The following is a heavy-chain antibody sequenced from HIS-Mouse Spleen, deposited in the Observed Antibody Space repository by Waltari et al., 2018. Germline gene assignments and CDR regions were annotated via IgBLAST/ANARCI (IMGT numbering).Heavy chain of an antibody. J-gene: IGHJ2*01. CDR3: AREIPYSSSWYDWYFDL. V-gene: IGHV4-39*07. CDR2: FYYSGST. Sequence: QLQLQESGPGLVKPSETLSLTCTVSGGSISSSSYYWGWIRQPPGKGMEWIGSFYYSGSTYYNPSLKSRVTLSVDTSKNQFSLKLSSVTAADTAVYYCAREIPYSSSWYDWYFDLWGRGTLVTVSS. D-gene: IGHD6-13*01. CDR1: GGSISSSSYY.